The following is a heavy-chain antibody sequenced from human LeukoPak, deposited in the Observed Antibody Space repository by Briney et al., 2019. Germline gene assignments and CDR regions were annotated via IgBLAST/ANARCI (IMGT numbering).Heavy chain of an antibody. J-gene: IGHJ4*02. Sequence: PGGSLRLSCTASGFTFSNYDMNWVRQAPGKGLEWISYISSSSSTMYYADSVEGRFTISRENAKKSLYLQMNSLRAEDTAVYYCARRQWSGGHYFDNWGQGTLVTVSS. V-gene: IGHV3-48*01. CDR2: ISSSSSTM. CDR1: GFTFSNYD. D-gene: IGHD3-3*01. CDR3: ARRQWSGGHYFDN.